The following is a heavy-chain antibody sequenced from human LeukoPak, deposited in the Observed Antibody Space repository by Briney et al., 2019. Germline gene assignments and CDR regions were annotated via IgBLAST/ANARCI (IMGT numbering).Heavy chain of an antibody. CDR1: GFTFSSYG. J-gene: IGHJ4*02. CDR3: ARGRSGSYLNFFDY. D-gene: IGHD1-26*01. V-gene: IGHV3-30*19. Sequence: PGGSLRLSCAASGFTFSSYGMHWVRQAPGKGLEWVAVISYDGSNKYYADSVKVRFTISRDNSKKTLYLQMNSLRAEDTAVYYCARGRSGSYLNFFDYWGQGTLVTVSS. CDR2: ISYDGSNK.